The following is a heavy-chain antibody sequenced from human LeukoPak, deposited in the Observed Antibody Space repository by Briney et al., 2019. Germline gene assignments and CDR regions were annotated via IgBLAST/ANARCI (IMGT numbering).Heavy chain of an antibody. CDR1: GGSISSYY. Sequence: SETLSLTCTVSGGSISSYYWSWIRQPPGKGLEWIGYIYYSGSTNYNPSLQSRVTISVDTSKNQFSLKLSSVTAADTAVYYCARDTGAMIVDDAFDIWGQGTMVTVSS. J-gene: IGHJ3*02. CDR3: ARDTGAMIVDDAFDI. D-gene: IGHD3-22*01. V-gene: IGHV4-59*01. CDR2: IYYSGST.